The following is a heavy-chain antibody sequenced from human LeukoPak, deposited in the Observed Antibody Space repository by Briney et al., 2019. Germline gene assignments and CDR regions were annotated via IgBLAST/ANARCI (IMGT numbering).Heavy chain of an antibody. J-gene: IGHJ3*02. CDR2: INPNSGGT. V-gene: IGHV1-2*02. CDR3: AREGYCSSTSCYKGGAFDI. Sequence: GASVKVSCKASGYTFTGYYMHWVRQAPGQGLEWMGWINPNSGGTNYAQKFQGRVTMTRDTSISTAYMELSWLRSDDTAVYYCAREGYCSSTSCYKGGAFDIWGQGTMVTVSS. CDR1: GYTFTGYY. D-gene: IGHD2-2*02.